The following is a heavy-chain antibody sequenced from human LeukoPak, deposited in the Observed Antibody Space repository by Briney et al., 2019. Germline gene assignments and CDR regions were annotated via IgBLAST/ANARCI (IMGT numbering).Heavy chain of an antibody. Sequence: PGGSLRLSCATSGFTFSTFWMHWVRQAPGKGLVGVSRINHDGSSTNYADSVEGRFTISRDNAKNTLYLQMNSLRAEDTAVYYCVRDWGYDSSGYWQKYFDTWGQGTLVTVSS. D-gene: IGHD3-22*01. V-gene: IGHV3-74*01. J-gene: IGHJ4*02. CDR2: INHDGSST. CDR3: VRDWGYDSSGYWQKYFDT. CDR1: GFTFSTFW.